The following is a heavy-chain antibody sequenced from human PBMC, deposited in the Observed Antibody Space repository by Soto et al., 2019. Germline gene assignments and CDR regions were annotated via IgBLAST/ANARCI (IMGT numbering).Heavy chain of an antibody. V-gene: IGHV2-5*01. J-gene: IGHJ3*02. Sequence: SGPTLVNPTQTLTLTCTLSGISLSTSGVGLGWIRQTPGKALEWLALIYWNDDKHYSPSLKTRLTITKDTSKNQAVLTMTNMDPVDTATYYCARGLATLPVFAFDIWGQGTAVTVSS. CDR3: ARGLATLPVFAFDI. CDR2: IYWNDDK. CDR1: GISLSTSGVG. D-gene: IGHD6-6*01.